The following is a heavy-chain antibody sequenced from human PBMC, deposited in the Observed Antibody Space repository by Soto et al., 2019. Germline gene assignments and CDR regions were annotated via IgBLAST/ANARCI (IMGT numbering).Heavy chain of an antibody. D-gene: IGHD3-22*01. CDR2: IYYSGST. CDR3: ARVLLNDFDSSGYFDH. Sequence: SETLSLTCTVSGGSISSYYWSWIRQPPGKGLEWIGYIYYSGSTNYNPALKSRVTISVGTSKEQFSLRLSSVTAADTAVYYCARVLLNDFDSSGYFDHWGRGTLVTVSS. CDR1: GGSISSYY. J-gene: IGHJ4*02. V-gene: IGHV4-59*01.